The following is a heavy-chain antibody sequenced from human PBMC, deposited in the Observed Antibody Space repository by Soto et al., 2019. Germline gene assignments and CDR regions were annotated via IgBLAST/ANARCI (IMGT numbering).Heavy chain of an antibody. Sequence: QVQLQQWGAGLLKPSETLSLTCAVYGGSFSGYYWSWIRQPPGKGLEWIGEINHSGSTNYNPSLKSRVTISVDTSKNQCSLKLSSVTAADTAVYYCASRYYYGSGAMYYFDYWGQGTLVTVSS. CDR3: ASRYYYGSGAMYYFDY. V-gene: IGHV4-34*01. CDR1: GGSFSGYY. J-gene: IGHJ4*02. CDR2: INHSGST. D-gene: IGHD3-10*01.